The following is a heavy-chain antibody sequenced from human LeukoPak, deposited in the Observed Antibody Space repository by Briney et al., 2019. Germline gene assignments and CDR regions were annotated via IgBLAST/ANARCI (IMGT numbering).Heavy chain of an antibody. D-gene: IGHD2-8*01. CDR3: ASRTGCTNGVCYDYYYYMDV. CDR1: GGTFSSYA. V-gene: IGHV1-69*05. CDR2: IIPIFGTA. Sequence: SVKVSCKASGGTFSSYAISWVRQAPGQGLEWMGGIIPIFGTANYAQKFQGRVTITTDESTSTAYMELSSLRSEDTAVYYCASRTGCTNGVCYDYYYYMDVWGKGTTVTVSS. J-gene: IGHJ6*03.